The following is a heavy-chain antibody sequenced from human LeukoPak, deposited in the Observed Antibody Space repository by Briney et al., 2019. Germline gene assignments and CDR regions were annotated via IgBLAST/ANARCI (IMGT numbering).Heavy chain of an antibody. CDR3: AREVLPSGGMDV. CDR2: ISSSSSTI. V-gene: IGHV3-48*01. Sequence: GGSLRLSCAASGFTFSSYSMNWVRQAPGKGLEWVSYISSSSSTIYHADSVKGRFTISRDNAKNSLYLQMNSLRAEDTAVYYCAREVLPSGGMDVWGQGTTVTVSS. D-gene: IGHD6-19*01. CDR1: GFTFSSYS. J-gene: IGHJ6*02.